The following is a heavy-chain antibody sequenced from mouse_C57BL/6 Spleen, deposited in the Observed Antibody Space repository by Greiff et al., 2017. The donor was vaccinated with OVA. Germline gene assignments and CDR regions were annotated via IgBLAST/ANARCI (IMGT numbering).Heavy chain of an antibody. CDR3: FGGRSYGYFDV. Sequence: QVQLQQPGAELVRPGTSVKLSCKASGYTFTSYWMHWVKQRPGQGLEWIGVIDPSDSYTNYNQKFKGKATLTVYTSSSTAYMQRSSLTSEDSAVYYCFGGRSYGYFDVWGKGTTVTVSS. CDR1: GYTFTSYW. V-gene: IGHV1-59*01. CDR2: IDPSDSYT. D-gene: IGHD1-1*02. J-gene: IGHJ1*03.